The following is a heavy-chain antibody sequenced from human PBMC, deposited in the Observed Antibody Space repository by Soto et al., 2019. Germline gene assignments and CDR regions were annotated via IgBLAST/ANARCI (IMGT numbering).Heavy chain of an antibody. V-gene: IGHV2-5*02. D-gene: IGHD3-10*01. J-gene: IGHJ4*02. CDR2: IYWDDDK. CDR3: AHSLLLWFGDPRGYFDY. Sequence: QITLKESGPTLVKPTQTLTLTCTFSGFSLSTSGVGVGWIRQPPGKALEWLALIYWDDDKRYSPSLKSRLTITKDTSKNKVVLTMTNMDPVDTATYYCAHSLLLWFGDPRGYFDYWGQGTLVTVSS. CDR1: GFSLSTSGVG.